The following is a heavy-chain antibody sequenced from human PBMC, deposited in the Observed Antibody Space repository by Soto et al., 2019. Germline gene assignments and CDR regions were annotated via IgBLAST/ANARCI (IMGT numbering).Heavy chain of an antibody. Sequence: EVQLVESGGGLVQPGGSLRLSCEASGFTFISYGLSWFRQAPGRGLEGVANIKQDGSEKYYVDSVKGRFTISRDNAKNSLYLQMNSLRAEDTAVYYCARGSGYSYGYYYYGMDVWGQGTTVTVSS. CDR2: IKQDGSEK. CDR1: GFTFISYG. D-gene: IGHD5-18*01. CDR3: ARGSGYSYGYYYYGMDV. J-gene: IGHJ6*02. V-gene: IGHV3-7*03.